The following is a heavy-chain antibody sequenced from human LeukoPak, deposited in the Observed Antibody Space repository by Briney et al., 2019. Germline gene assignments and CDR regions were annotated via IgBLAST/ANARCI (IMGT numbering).Heavy chain of an antibody. CDR1: GFTFTSSA. V-gene: IGHV1-58*02. D-gene: IGHD2-15*01. CDR3: AREGCSGGSCYDFDY. CDR2: IVVGSGNT. Sequence: ASVKVSCKASGFTFTSSAMQWARQARGQRLEWIGWIVVGSGNTNYAQKFQERVTITRDMSTSTAYMELSSLRSEDTAVYYCAREGCSGGSCYDFDYWGQGTLVTVSS. J-gene: IGHJ4*02.